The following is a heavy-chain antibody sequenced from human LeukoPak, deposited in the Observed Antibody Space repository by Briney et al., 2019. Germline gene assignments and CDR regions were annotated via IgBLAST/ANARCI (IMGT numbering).Heavy chain of an antibody. Sequence: SETLSLACTVSGGSISSNSYYWGWIRQPPGKGLEWIGSIYYSGSTYYNPSLKSRVTISVDTSKNQFSLKLSSVTAADTAVYYCASPGPINRVVGATTFDYWGQGTLVTVSS. D-gene: IGHD1-26*01. CDR2: IYYSGST. V-gene: IGHV4-39*01. CDR3: ASPGPINRVVGATTFDY. CDR1: GGSISSNSYY. J-gene: IGHJ4*02.